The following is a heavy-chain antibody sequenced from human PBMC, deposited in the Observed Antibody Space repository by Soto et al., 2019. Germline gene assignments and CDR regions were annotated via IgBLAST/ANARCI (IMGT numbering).Heavy chain of an antibody. CDR1: GGSISDDTYY. CDR3: ARLHCDSPNCVPLDP. D-gene: IGHD2-2*01. V-gene: IGHV4-39*01. Sequence: QLQLQESGPGLVKPSETLSLTCTVSGGSISDDTYYWGWIRQPPGKGLEWIGSIYYSGTSSYNPSLKSRVTMSVDTSNKQLSLRLSSVTAADTAVYYCARLHCDSPNCVPLDPWGQGTLVIVSS. J-gene: IGHJ5*02. CDR2: IYYSGTS.